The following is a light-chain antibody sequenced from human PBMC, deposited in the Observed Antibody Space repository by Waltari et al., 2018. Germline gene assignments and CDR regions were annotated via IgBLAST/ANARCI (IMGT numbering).Light chain of an antibody. V-gene: IGLV1-40*01. CDR3: QSYDSSLSLVV. J-gene: IGLJ2*01. CDR1: SSNIGAGYA. Sequence: QSVLTQPPSVSGAPGQGVTISCTGSSSNIGAGYAVHWYQQLPGTAPKLLIYGNSNRPSGVPDRFSGSKSGTSASLAITGLQAEDEADYYCQSYDSSLSLVVFGGGTKLTVL. CDR2: GNS.